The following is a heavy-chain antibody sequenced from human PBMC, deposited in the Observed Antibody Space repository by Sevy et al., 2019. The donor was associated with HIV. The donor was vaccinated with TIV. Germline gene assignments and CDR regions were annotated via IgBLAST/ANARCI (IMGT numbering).Heavy chain of an antibody. CDR2: INHSGNT. J-gene: IGHJ6*02. D-gene: IGHD2-15*01. Sequence: SETLSLTCAVYGGSFTDYFWTWIRQPPGKGLEWIGDINHSGNTNYSPSLKSRVTISVDTTNNQFSLRLSSLTAADTALYYCARLYSPYFYENEDVWGQRTKVTVSS. CDR1: GGSFTDYF. V-gene: IGHV4-34*01. CDR3: ARLYSPYFYENEDV.